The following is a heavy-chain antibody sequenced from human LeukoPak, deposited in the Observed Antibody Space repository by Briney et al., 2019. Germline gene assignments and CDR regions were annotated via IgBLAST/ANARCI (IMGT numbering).Heavy chain of an antibody. Sequence: GGSLRLSCTTPKFNFHNYGLTWVRQAPGRELEWVSSISGRGTQYAASVQGRFTIFRDNSRNTLYLQMNSLRAEDTAVYYCAKAQYSRASGFDYWGQGTLVTVSS. D-gene: IGHD6-6*01. CDR2: ISGRGT. CDR3: AKAQYSRASGFDY. J-gene: IGHJ4*02. V-gene: IGHV3-23*01. CDR1: KFNFHNYG.